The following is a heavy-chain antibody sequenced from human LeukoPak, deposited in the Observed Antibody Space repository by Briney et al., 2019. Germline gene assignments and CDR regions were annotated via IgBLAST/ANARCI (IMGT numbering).Heavy chain of an antibody. CDR1: GFTFDDYA. J-gene: IGHJ4*02. V-gene: IGHV3-9*01. CDR3: AKDSSTGGDYVA. CDR2: ISWNSGSI. Sequence: GRSLGLSCAASGFTFDDYAMHWVRQAPGKGLEWVSGISWNSGSIGYADSVKGRFTISRDNAKNSLYLQMNSLRAEDTALYYCAKDSSTGGDYVAWGQGTLVTVSS. D-gene: IGHD4-17*01.